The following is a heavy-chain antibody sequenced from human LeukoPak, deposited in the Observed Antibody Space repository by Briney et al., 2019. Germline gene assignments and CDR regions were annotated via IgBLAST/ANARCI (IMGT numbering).Heavy chain of an antibody. J-gene: IGHJ4*02. CDR1: GFTFSSYA. D-gene: IGHD4-23*01. CDR2: ISYDGSNK. Sequence: GGSLRLPCAASGFTFSSYAMHWVRQAPGKGLEWVAVISYDGSNKYYAVSVKGRFTISRDNSKNTLYLQMNSLRAEDTAVYYCARGLETPLDYWGQGTLVTVSS. V-gene: IGHV3-30-3*01. CDR3: ARGLETPLDY.